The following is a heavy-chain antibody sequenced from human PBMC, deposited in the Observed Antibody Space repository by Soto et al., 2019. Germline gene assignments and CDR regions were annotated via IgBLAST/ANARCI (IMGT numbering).Heavy chain of an antibody. D-gene: IGHD2-2*02. J-gene: IGHJ2*01. CDR1: GFTFTSYT. CDR2: INSGNGKT. Sequence: QVQLVQSGAEVKKPGASVKISCETSGFTFTSYTFHWVRQAPGQRLEWVGWINSGNGKTEYSQNLQDRVTLTRDTSANTVFLELRTLTSDHTATYYCARDRYTANWYFDLWGRGTLVIVSS. CDR3: ARDRYTANWYFDL. V-gene: IGHV1-3*01.